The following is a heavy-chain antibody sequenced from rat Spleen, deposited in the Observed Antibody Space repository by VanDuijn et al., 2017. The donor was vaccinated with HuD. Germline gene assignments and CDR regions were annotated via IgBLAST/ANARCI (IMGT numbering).Heavy chain of an antibody. J-gene: IGHJ2*01. V-gene: IGHV4-2*01. D-gene: IGHD4-3*01. CDR1: GFNFNDYW. Sequence: EVKLVESGGGLVQPGRSLKLSCAASGFNFNDYWMGWVRQAPGKGLEWIGEINKDGSTLNYTPSLKDKFTISRDNAQNTLYLQMSKLGSEDTAIYYCARKLSGYGDYWGQGVMVTVSS. CDR2: INKDGSTL. CDR3: ARKLSGYGDY.